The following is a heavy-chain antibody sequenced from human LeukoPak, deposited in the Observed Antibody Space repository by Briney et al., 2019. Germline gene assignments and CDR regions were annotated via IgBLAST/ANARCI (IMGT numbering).Heavy chain of an antibody. CDR3: AREYPIAAAGHFDY. CDR1: CGSVSSGSYY. J-gene: IGHJ4*02. Sequence: SETLSLTCTVSCGSVSSGSYYWSWIRQPPGKGLEWIGYIYYSGSTNYNPSLKSRVTISVDTSKNQFSLKLSSVTAADTAVYYCAREYPIAAAGHFDYWGQGTLVTVSS. CDR2: IYYSGST. V-gene: IGHV4-61*01. D-gene: IGHD6-13*01.